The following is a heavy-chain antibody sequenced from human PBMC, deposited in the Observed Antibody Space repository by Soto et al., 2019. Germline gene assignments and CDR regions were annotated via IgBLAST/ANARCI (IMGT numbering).Heavy chain of an antibody. D-gene: IGHD5-12*01. J-gene: IGHJ4*02. CDR3: ARRIVAMETFGY. CDR2: IYYAGST. V-gene: IGHV4-59*08. CDR1: GGSMIRYY. Sequence: QVRLQESGPGLVKPSETLSLTCTVSGGSMIRYYWSWIRQPPGRGLEWIGFIYYAGSTKYNPSLNSRVTISGDAAESQVSLTVTSVTAADTAVYYCARRIVAMETFGYWGQGTLVTVSS.